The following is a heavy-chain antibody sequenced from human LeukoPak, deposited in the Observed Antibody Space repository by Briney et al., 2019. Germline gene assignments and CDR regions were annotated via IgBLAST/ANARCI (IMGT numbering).Heavy chain of an antibody. CDR3: VNYYDSSDYQQPNHFDY. J-gene: IGHJ4*02. CDR2: IYYSGST. D-gene: IGHD3-22*01. Sequence: SETLSLTCTVSGGSISSSSYYWGWIRQPPGKGLEWMGSIYYSGSTYYNPSLKSRFTISVGTSKNQFSLKLSSVTAADTAVYYCVNYYDSSDYQQPNHFDYWGQGTLVTVSS. V-gene: IGHV4-39*01. CDR1: GGSISSSSYY.